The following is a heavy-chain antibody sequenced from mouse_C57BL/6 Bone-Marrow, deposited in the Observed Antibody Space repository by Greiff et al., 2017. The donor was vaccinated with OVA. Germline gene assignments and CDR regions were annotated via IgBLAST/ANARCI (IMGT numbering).Heavy chain of an antibody. V-gene: IGHV1-69*01. CDR3: ARDYGSSYGFAY. Sequence: QVQLQQPGAELVMPGASVKLSCKASGYTFTSYWMHWVKQRPGQGLEWIGEIDPSDSYTNYNQKFKGKSTLTVDKSSSTAYMQLSSLTSEDSAVDDCARDYGSSYGFAYWGQGTLVTVSA. D-gene: IGHD1-1*01. CDR2: IDPSDSYT. CDR1: GYTFTSYW. J-gene: IGHJ3*01.